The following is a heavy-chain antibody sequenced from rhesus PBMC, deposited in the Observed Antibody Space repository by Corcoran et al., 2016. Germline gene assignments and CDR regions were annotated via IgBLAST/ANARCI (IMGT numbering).Heavy chain of an antibody. V-gene: IGHV1S2*01. CDR1: GNTFTNNY. Sequence: QVQLVQSRAEVKKPGSSVRLSCKASGNTFTNNYIHWGRRAPRQGLEWMGWMNPKNGDTKYAPRFQDRVTMTRDTSTNTAYMELNSLRSEDTAVYFCARDPVSGFNFDCWGQGVLVTVSS. CDR3: ARDPVSGFNFDC. CDR2: MNPKNGDT. J-gene: IGHJ4*01. D-gene: IGHD2-39*01.